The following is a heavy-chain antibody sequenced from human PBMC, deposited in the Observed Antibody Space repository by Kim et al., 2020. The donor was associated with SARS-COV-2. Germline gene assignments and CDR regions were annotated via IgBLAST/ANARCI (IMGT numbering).Heavy chain of an antibody. CDR3: ARRQKQLVIWFDP. D-gene: IGHD6-13*01. V-gene: IGHV4-39*07. J-gene: IGHJ5*02. Sequence: NPSLKSRVTISVDTSKNQFSLKLSSVTAADTAVYYCARRQKQLVIWFDPWGQGTLVTVSS.